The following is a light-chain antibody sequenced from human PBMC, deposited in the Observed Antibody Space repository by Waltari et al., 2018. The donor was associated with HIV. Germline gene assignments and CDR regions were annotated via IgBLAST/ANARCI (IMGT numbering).Light chain of an antibody. Sequence: DIVMTQSPDSLAVSLGERATINCNSSQSVSCTSNNKNYLAWYQQKPGQPPKLLIYWASTRESGVPDRFSGSGSGTDFTLTITSLQAEDVAVYYCQQYYTTPLTFGGGTKVEIK. V-gene: IGKV4-1*01. CDR3: QQYYTTPLT. J-gene: IGKJ4*01. CDR1: QSVSCTSNNKNY. CDR2: WAS.